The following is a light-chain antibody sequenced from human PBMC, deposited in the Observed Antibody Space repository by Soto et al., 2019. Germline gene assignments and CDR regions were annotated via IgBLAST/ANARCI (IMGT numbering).Light chain of an antibody. CDR1: SSDVGGYNY. Sequence: QAVVTQPASVSGSPGQSITISCTGTSSDVGGYNYVSWYQQHPGKAPKLMIYDVSNRPSGVSNRFSGSKSGNTASLTISGLQAEDEADYYCGSYTSSSTVIFGGGTKLTVL. CDR2: DVS. CDR3: GSYTSSSTVI. J-gene: IGLJ2*01. V-gene: IGLV2-14*03.